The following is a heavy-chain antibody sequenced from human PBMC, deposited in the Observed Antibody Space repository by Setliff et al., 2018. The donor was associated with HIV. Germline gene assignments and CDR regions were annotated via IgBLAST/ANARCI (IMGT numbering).Heavy chain of an antibody. CDR2: IYPGDSDT. CDR1: GYSFSSNW. CDR3: ARVMVGAYDAFDL. D-gene: IGHD1-26*01. J-gene: IGHJ3*01. V-gene: IGHV5-51*01. Sequence: PGESLTISCQSSGYSFSSNWIARVRQMPGEGLEWMGIIYPGDSDTRYSPSLQGQVSISVDMSLNTAYLQWRSLKASDTAMYYCARVMVGAYDAFDLWGQGTMVTVSS.